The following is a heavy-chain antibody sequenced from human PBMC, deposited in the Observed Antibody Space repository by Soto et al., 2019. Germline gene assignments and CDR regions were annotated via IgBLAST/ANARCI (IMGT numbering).Heavy chain of an antibody. CDR1: GFSLTTSRVG. J-gene: IGHJ3*01. Sequence: SGPTLVNPTQTLTLTCSFSGFSLTTSRVGVGWIRQPPGEALEWLVIIYWDDDKRYSPSLQSRLAITKDTSKNQVVLTMTNLDPVDTGTYYCAHIMITFGGVTALDAFDFWGQGTMVTVSS. D-gene: IGHD3-16*01. CDR2: IYWDDDK. V-gene: IGHV2-5*02. CDR3: AHIMITFGGVTALDAFDF.